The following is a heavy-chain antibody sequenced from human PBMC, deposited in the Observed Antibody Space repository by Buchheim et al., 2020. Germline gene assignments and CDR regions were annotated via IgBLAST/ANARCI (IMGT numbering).Heavy chain of an antibody. V-gene: IGHV3-33*01. CDR2: IWYDGSNK. J-gene: IGHJ4*02. D-gene: IGHD4-17*01. Sequence: QVQLVESGGGVVQPGRSLRLSCAASGFTFSSYGMHWVRQAPGKGLEWVAVIWYDGSNKYYADSVKGRFTISRDNSKNTLYLQMDSLRPEDTALYYCASPAGYAYGDSPLDSWGQGTL. CDR1: GFTFSSYG. CDR3: ASPAGYAYGDSPLDS.